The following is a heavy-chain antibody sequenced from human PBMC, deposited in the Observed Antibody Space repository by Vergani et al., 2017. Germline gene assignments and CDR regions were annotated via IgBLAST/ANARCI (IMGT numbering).Heavy chain of an antibody. CDR1: GFTFSGSA. D-gene: IGHD6-13*01. J-gene: IGHJ4*02. CDR2: IRSKANSYAT. Sequence: VQLVESGGGVVQPGRSLRLSCAASGFTFSGSAMHWVREASGKGLEWVGRIRSKANSYATAYAASVKGRFTISRDDSKNTAYLQMNSLKTEDTAVYYCTSYPRSSENGIDYWGQGTLVTVSS. CDR3: TSYPRSSENGIDY. V-gene: IGHV3-73*01.